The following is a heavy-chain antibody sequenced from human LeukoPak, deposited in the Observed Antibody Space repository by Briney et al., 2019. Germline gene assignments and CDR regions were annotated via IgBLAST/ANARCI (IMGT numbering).Heavy chain of an antibody. J-gene: IGHJ6*02. D-gene: IGHD4-11*01. CDR2: IIPIFGTA. V-gene: IGHV1-69*06. Sequence: SVKVSCKASGGTFSSYAISWVRQAPGQGLEWMGGIIPIFGTANYAQKFQGRVTITADKSTSTAYMELSSLRSEDTAVYYCARDRYSNYDYYYYGMDVWGQGTTVTVSS. CDR1: GGTFSSYA. CDR3: ARDRYSNYDYYYYGMDV.